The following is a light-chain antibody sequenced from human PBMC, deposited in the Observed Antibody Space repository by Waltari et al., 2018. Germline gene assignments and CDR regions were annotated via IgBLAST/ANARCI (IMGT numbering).Light chain of an antibody. CDR2: GAS. Sequence: EIVMTQSPATLSASPGERATLSCRASQSVSSNLAWYQQKPGQAPRLLIYGASTRATGIPARFSGSGSGTDFTLTISSLQSEDFALYYCQQYNKWPPWAFGQGTKVEIK. CDR1: QSVSSN. J-gene: IGKJ1*01. CDR3: QQYNKWPPWA. V-gene: IGKV3-15*01.